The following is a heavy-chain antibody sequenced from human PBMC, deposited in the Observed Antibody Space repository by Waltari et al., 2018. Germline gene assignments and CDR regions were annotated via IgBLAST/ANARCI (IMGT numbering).Heavy chain of an antibody. CDR2: IYHGGST. J-gene: IGHJ4*02. CDR1: GYSISSGYY. V-gene: IGHV4-38-2*01. Sequence: QVQLQESGPGLVKPSETLSLTCAVSGYSISSGYYWGWIRQPPGKGLEWIGSIYHGGSTYYNPSLKSRVTISVDTSKNQFSLKLSSVTAADTAVYYCASEDSSGYSHFDYWGQGTLVTVSS. D-gene: IGHD3-22*01. CDR3: ASEDSSGYSHFDY.